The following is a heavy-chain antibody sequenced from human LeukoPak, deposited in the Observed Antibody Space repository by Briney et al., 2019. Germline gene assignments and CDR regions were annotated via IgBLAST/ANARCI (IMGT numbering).Heavy chain of an antibody. CDR1: GASFSAYF. J-gene: IGHJ4*02. V-gene: IGHV4-34*01. CDR2: VDHTGIT. D-gene: IGHD7-27*01. Sequence: SETLSLTCAVSGASFSAYFWTWIRQPPEGGLEWIGEVDHTGITNYNPSLKSRVTMSVDTTTNQLSLELRSVTAADTAFYFCARRQRIARMSWGDFWAQGTRVTVSS. CDR3: ARRQRIARMSWGDF.